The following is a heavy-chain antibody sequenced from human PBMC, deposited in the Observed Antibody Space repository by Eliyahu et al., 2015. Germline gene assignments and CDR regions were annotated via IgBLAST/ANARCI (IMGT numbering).Heavy chain of an antibody. Sequence: QEPLVQSGAEVKKPGSSVKISCKASGGPFSSFXFSWVRQAPGQGLEWMGVIIPIFASAHYAPKFEGRVTITADESTSTAFLELNSLKSDDTAVYYCARWALPEYSGYDRNYFDYWGQGTLVTVSS. D-gene: IGHD5-12*01. V-gene: IGHV1-69*01. J-gene: IGHJ4*02. CDR1: GGPFSSFX. CDR3: ARWALPEYSGYDRNYFDY. CDR2: IIPIFASA.